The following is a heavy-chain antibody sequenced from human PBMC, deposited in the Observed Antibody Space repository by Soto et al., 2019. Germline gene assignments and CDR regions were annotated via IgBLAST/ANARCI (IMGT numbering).Heavy chain of an antibody. D-gene: IGHD6-19*01. CDR1: GGSFSSYA. CDR2: SMPIFGAP. Sequence: QVQLVQSGAEVKKPGSSVKVSCKASGGSFSSYAISWVRQAPVQGLEWMGGSMPIFGAPTYAQKFQGRVTIIADKSTSPAYMELSSLRSEDTALYYCARAGPVSGNHAFDIWGQGTLVTVSS. V-gene: IGHV1-69*06. J-gene: IGHJ3*02. CDR3: ARAGPVSGNHAFDI.